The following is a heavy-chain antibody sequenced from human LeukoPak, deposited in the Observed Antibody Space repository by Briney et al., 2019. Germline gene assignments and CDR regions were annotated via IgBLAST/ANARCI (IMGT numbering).Heavy chain of an antibody. D-gene: IGHD6-6*01. CDR1: GGSISSTGYC. V-gene: IGHV4-39*07. CDR3: ARAEERVGSSSSSGYYYMDV. J-gene: IGHJ6*03. CDR2: INHSGST. Sequence: SETLSLTCTVSGGSISSTGYCWSWIRQPPGKGLEWIGEINHSGSTNYNPSLKSRVTISVDTSKNQFSLKLSSVTAADTAVYYCARAEERVGSSSSSGYYYMDVWGKGTTVTVSS.